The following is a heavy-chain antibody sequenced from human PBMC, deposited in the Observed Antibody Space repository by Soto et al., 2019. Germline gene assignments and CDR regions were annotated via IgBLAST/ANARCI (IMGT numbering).Heavy chain of an antibody. CDR3: AADIGVYYYYYGMDV. Sequence: SVKVSCKASGFTFTSSAVQWVRQARGQRLEWIGWIVVGSGNTNYAQKFQERVTITRDMSTSTAYMELSGLRSEDTAVYYCAADIGVYYYYYGMDVWGQGTTVTVSS. CDR2: IVVGSGNT. D-gene: IGHD2-21*01. J-gene: IGHJ6*02. CDR1: GFTFTSSA. V-gene: IGHV1-58*01.